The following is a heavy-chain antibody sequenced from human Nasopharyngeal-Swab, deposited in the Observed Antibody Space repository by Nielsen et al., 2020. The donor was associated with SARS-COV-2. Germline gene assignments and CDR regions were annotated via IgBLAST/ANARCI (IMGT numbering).Heavy chain of an antibody. Sequence: VRQMPGKGLEWMGRIDPSDSYTNYSPSFQGHVTISADKSISTAYLQWSSLKASDTAMYYCARQGITIFGVVTYGMDVWGQGTTVTVPS. CDR2: IDPSDSYT. CDR3: ARQGITIFGVVTYGMDV. D-gene: IGHD3-3*01. V-gene: IGHV5-10-1*01. J-gene: IGHJ6*02.